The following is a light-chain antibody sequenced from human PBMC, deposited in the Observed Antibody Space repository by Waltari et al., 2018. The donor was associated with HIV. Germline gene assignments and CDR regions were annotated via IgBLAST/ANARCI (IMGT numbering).Light chain of an antibody. CDR3: TSYAGINPVA. CDR1: SSDVGRYDY. CDR2: EVN. V-gene: IGLV2-8*01. J-gene: IGLJ2*01. Sequence: QSALTQPPSASGSPGQSVTISCTGTSSDVGRYDYVSWYQQHPGKAPKRLICEVNKRPSGVPDRCSGSKSGNTASLTVSGLQAEDEAEYSCTSYAGINPVAFGGGTKLTVL.